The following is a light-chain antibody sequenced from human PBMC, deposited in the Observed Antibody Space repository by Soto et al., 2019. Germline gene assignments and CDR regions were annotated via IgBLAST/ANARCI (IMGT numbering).Light chain of an antibody. CDR2: EVT. J-gene: IGLJ2*01. Sequence: QSALTQPPSASGSPGQSVTISCTGTSSDVGGYNYVSWYQQHPGKAPKXMIYEVTKRPSGVPNRFSASXXXXXXXXTVSGLQAEDEADYYCSSYAGSNNFMVFGGGTQLTVL. CDR1: SSDVGGYNY. CDR3: SSYAGSNNFMV. V-gene: IGLV2-8*01.